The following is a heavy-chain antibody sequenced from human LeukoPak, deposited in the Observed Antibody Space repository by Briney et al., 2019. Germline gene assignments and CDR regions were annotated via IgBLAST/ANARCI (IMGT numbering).Heavy chain of an antibody. CDR1: GFIFSSHD. V-gene: IGHV3-23*01. CDR2: ISPSGDIT. Sequence: GGSLRLSCAASGFIFSSHDMNWVRQAPGKGLEWVSGISPSGDITYYADSVKGRFTISRDNSKNTVYLQMNSLRAEDTAVYYCAKDGMVRGVIFLYYYYMDVWGKGTTVTISS. CDR3: AKDGMVRGVIFLYYYYMDV. J-gene: IGHJ6*03. D-gene: IGHD3-10*01.